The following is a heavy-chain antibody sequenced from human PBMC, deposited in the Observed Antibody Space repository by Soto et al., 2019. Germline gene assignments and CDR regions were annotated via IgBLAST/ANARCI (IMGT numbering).Heavy chain of an antibody. CDR1: GFTFDDYA. CDR3: ANARDFWSGVDN. Sequence: DVQLVESGGGLVQPGRSLRLSCAASGFTFDDYAMHWVRQAPGKGLEWVSSISWNRDKIGYADSVKGRFTISRDNAKNSLYLQMNSLRAEDTAFYYCANARDFWSGVDNWGQGTLVTVSS. V-gene: IGHV3-9*01. CDR2: ISWNRDKI. D-gene: IGHD3-3*01. J-gene: IGHJ4*02.